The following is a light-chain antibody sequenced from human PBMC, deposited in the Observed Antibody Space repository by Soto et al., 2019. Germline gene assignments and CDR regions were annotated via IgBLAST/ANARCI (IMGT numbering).Light chain of an antibody. V-gene: IGKV1-5*01. J-gene: IGKJ1*01. CDR3: QQCFWHWT. Sequence: DIQMTQSPSTLSASVGDRVTITCRASQSTSSWLAWYQQKPRKAPKLLIYDASSLESGVPSRFSGSGAGTEFSLSITSLQPDDFATYYCQQCFWHWTFGQGTKVDIK. CDR2: DAS. CDR1: QSTSSW.